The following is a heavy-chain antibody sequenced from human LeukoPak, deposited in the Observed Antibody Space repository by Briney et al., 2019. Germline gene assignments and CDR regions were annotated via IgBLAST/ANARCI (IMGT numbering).Heavy chain of an antibody. J-gene: IGHJ4*02. CDR3: ARSSRYYDSSGHGFDY. CDR2: IYYIGST. D-gene: IGHD3-22*01. CDR1: LGSVSSNTYY. Sequence: PSETLSLTRTVSLGSVSSNTYYWSWIRQPPGKGLEWLGYIYYIGSTNYDPSLKSRVTISVDTSKNQFSLKLSSVTAADTAVYYCARSSRYYDSSGHGFDYWGQGTLVTVSS. V-gene: IGHV4-61*01.